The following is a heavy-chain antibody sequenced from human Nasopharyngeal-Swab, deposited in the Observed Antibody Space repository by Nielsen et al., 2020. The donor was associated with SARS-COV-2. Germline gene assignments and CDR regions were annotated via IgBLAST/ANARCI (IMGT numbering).Heavy chain of an antibody. V-gene: IGHV4-59*01. D-gene: IGHD5-24*01. CDR1: GGSFSGYY. J-gene: IGHJ5*02. CDR3: ARGVGDGYNKDWFDP. Sequence: SETLSLTCAVYGGSFSGYYWSWIRQPPGKGLEWIGYIYYSGSTNYNPSLKSRVTISVDTSKNQFSLKLSSVTAADTAVYYCARGVGDGYNKDWFDPWGQGTLVTVSS. CDR2: IYYSGST.